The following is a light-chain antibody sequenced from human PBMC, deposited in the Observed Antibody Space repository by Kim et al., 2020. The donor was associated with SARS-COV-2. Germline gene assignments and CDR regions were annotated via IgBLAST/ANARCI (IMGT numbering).Light chain of an antibody. Sequence: LGQTVRITCQGDSLRSYYASWYQQKPGQAPVLVIYGKNNRPSGIPDRFSGSSSGNTASLSITGAQAEDEADYYCNSRDSSGNHLRVFGGGTKLTVL. V-gene: IGLV3-19*01. CDR1: SLRSYY. CDR2: GKN. J-gene: IGLJ3*02. CDR3: NSRDSSGNHLRV.